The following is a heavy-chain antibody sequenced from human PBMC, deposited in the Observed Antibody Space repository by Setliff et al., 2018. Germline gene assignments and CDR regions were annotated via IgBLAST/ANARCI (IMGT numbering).Heavy chain of an antibody. CDR3: ARGRNVAARLLDS. CDR1: GESIDSVATGNHY. J-gene: IGHJ4*02. CDR2: IFLTGST. V-gene: IGHV4-61*10. Sequence: PSETLSLTCIVSGESIDSVATGNHYWNWIRQPVGKGLEWIGHIFLTGSTDYDPSFRSRATISLDTSKDQFSLTVTSVTAADTAMYYCARGRNVAARLLDSWGQGTLVTVSS. D-gene: IGHD6-6*01.